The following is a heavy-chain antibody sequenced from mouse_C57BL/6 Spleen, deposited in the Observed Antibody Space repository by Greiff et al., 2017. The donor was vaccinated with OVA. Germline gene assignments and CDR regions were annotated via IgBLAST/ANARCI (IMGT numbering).Heavy chain of an antibody. CDR3: ARHGYAMDY. Sequence: EVQVVESGGGLVKPGGSLKLSCAASGFTFSDYGMHWVRQAPEKGLEWVAYISSGSSTIYYADTVKGRFTISRDNAKNTLFLQMTSLRSEDTAMYYCARHGYAMDYWGQGTSVTVSS. J-gene: IGHJ4*01. CDR1: GFTFSDYG. CDR2: ISSGSSTI. V-gene: IGHV5-17*01.